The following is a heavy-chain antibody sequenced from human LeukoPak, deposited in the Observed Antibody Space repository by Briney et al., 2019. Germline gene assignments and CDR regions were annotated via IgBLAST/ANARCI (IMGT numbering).Heavy chain of an antibody. CDR2: INPNAGGT. J-gene: IGHJ4*02. Sequence: ASVKVSCKASGYTFIDYYVHWVRQAPGQGLEWMGWINPNAGGTNYAQKFQGRVTMTRDTSISTAYMELSRLRSDDTAVYYCARGAVAGAFDYWGQGTLVTVSS. CDR3: ARGAVAGAFDY. V-gene: IGHV1-2*02. CDR1: GYTFIDYY. D-gene: IGHD6-19*01.